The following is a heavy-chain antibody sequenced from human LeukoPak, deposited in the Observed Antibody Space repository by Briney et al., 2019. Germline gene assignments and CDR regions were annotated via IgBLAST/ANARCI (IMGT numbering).Heavy chain of an antibody. Sequence: GASLRLSCAASGFTFSSYAMNWVRQAPGKGLEWVSAISGSGDNTYYADSVKGRFTISRDNSKNTLYLQMNSLRAEDTAVYYCAKVRPYCSSTRCYARSGLFDYWGQGTPVTVSS. CDR1: GFTFSSYA. CDR3: AKVRPYCSSTRCYARSGLFDY. D-gene: IGHD2-2*01. CDR2: ISGSGDNT. V-gene: IGHV3-23*01. J-gene: IGHJ4*02.